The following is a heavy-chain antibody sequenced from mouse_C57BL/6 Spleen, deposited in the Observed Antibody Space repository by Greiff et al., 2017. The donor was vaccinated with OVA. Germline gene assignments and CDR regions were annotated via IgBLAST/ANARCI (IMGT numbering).Heavy chain of an antibody. CDR3: ARDEGRCWYFDV. CDR1: GFTFSDYY. J-gene: IGHJ1*03. CDR2: INYDGSST. V-gene: IGHV5-16*01. Sequence: EVKLVESEGGLVQPGSSMKLSCTASGFTFSDYYMAWVRQVPEKGLEWVANINYDGSSTYYLDSLKSRFIISRDNAKNILYLQMSSLKSEDTATYYCARDEGRCWYFDVWGTGTTVTVSS.